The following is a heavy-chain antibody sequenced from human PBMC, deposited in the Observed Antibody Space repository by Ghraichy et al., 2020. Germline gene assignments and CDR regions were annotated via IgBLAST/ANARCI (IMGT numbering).Heavy chain of an antibody. CDR2: ISSSSSYI. Sequence: GGSLRLSCAASGFTFSSYSMNWVRQAPGKGLEWVSSISSSSSYIYYADSVKGRFTISRDNAKNSLYLQMNSLRAEDTAVYYCARVLQSGQVYFDLWGRGTLVTVSS. D-gene: IGHD3-10*01. V-gene: IGHV3-21*01. CDR3: ARVLQSGQVYFDL. CDR1: GFTFSSYS. J-gene: IGHJ2*01.